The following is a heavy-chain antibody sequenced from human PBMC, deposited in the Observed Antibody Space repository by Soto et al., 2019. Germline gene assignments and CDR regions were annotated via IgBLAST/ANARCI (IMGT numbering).Heavy chain of an antibody. J-gene: IGHJ5*02. CDR2: IIPILGTT. CDR1: GGTFVSSA. CDR3: AKKNPHGDSNKGSLNP. V-gene: IGHV1-69*01. Sequence: QVQLLQSGAELREPGSTVTISCSPSGGTFVSSAFAWMRQAPGGRIEWMGGIIPILGTTKYAEKFLGRLTIRADDSSRTAYLELRRLTVDGTALYFCAKKNPHGDSNKGSLNPWGQETLVTLS. D-gene: IGHD3-10*01.